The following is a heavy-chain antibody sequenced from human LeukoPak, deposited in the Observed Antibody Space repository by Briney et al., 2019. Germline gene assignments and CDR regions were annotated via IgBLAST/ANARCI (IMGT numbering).Heavy chain of an antibody. V-gene: IGHV3-23*01. CDR2: IRGSGGGT. CDR1: GFSFNAYA. J-gene: IGHJ6*02. CDR3: ARDSYYYGSAPFDYYYYGMDV. Sequence: PGGSLRLSCAASGFSFNAYAMNWFRQAPGKGLEWVSAIRGSGGGTYYADSVKGRFTISRDNAKNSLYLQMNSLRAEDTAVYYCARDSYYYGSAPFDYYYYGMDVWGQGTTVTVSS. D-gene: IGHD3-10*01.